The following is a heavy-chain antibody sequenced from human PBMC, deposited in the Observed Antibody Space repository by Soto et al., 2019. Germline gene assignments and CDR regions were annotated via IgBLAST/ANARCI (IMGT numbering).Heavy chain of an antibody. V-gene: IGHV1-18*01. CDR2: IATYNSNR. J-gene: IGHJ5*02. CDR1: GDTFTNFG. CDR3: ARVVRGVVNWFEP. Sequence: HLVQSGPEVKKPGASITVSCKTSGDTFTNFGLSWVRQAPGQGLEWMGWIATYNSNRNYAQKFQGRLTLTTDTSTSTAYMELKNLGYDDTAVYYCARVVRGVVNWFEPWGQGTLVTVSS. D-gene: IGHD3-10*01.